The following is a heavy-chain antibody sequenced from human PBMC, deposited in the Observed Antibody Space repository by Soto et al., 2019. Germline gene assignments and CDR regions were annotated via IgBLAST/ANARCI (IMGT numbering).Heavy chain of an antibody. D-gene: IGHD6-19*01. Sequence: EVQLVESGGGLVKPGGSLRLSCAASGFTFSSYSMNWVRQAPGKGLEWVSSISSSSSYIYYADSVKGRFTISRDNAKNSLYLQMNSLRAEDTAVYYCARDKRNSGWYEDYWGQGTLVTVSS. CDR3: ARDKRNSGWYEDY. J-gene: IGHJ4*02. CDR1: GFTFSSYS. CDR2: ISSSSSYI. V-gene: IGHV3-21*01.